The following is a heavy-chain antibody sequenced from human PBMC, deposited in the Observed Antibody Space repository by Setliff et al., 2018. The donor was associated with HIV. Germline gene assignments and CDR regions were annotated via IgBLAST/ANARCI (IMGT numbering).Heavy chain of an antibody. CDR3: ATDNREGVGTPYCFDY. V-gene: IGHV1-24*01. D-gene: IGHD1-26*01. Sequence: ASVKVSCKVSGYTLTKLSMHWVRQAPEKGLEWMGGFDPELGETFFAQNFRGRLTMTQDTSTDTAYMELTSLRSDDTAMYYCATDNREGVGTPYCFDYWGQGTQVTVSS. CDR1: GYTLTKLS. J-gene: IGHJ4*02. CDR2: FDPELGET.